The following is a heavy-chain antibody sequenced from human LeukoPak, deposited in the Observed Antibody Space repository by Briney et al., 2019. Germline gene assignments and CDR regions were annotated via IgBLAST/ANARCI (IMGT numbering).Heavy chain of an antibody. CDR3: ARGLGTTVTTVRLGAFDI. CDR1: GGSFSGYY. Sequence: SETLSLTCAVYGGSFSGYYWSWIRQPPGKGLEWIGELNHSGSTNYNPSLKSRVTISVDTSKNQFSLKLSSVTAADTAVYYCARGLGTTVTTVRLGAFDIWGQGTMVTVSS. V-gene: IGHV4-34*01. D-gene: IGHD4-17*01. J-gene: IGHJ3*02. CDR2: LNHSGST.